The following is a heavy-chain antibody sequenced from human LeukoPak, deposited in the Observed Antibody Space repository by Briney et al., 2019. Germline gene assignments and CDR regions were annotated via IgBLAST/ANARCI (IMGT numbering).Heavy chain of an antibody. V-gene: IGHV1-2*02. Sequence: ASVKVSCEASGYTFTGYYMHWVRQAPGQGLEWMGWINPNSGGTNYAQKFQGRVTMTRDTSISTAYMELSRLRSDDTAVYYCARVCQGDFWSGYYPPPYFDYWGQGTLVTVSS. D-gene: IGHD3-3*01. CDR2: INPNSGGT. CDR1: GYTFTGYY. J-gene: IGHJ4*02. CDR3: ARVCQGDFWSGYYPPPYFDY.